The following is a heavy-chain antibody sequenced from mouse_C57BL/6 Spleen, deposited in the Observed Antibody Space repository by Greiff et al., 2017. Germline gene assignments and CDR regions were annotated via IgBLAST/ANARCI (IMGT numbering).Heavy chain of an antibody. V-gene: IGHV1-64*01. CDR3: ARSGTEGYFDY. D-gene: IGHD3-1*01. CDR1: GYTFTSYW. Sequence: VQLQQSGAELVKPGASVKLSCKASGYTFTSYWMHWVKQRPGQGLEWIGMIHPNSGSTNYNEKFKSKATLTVDKSSSTAYMQLSSLTSEDSAVYYCARSGTEGYFDYWGQGTTLTVSS. CDR2: IHPNSGST. J-gene: IGHJ2*01.